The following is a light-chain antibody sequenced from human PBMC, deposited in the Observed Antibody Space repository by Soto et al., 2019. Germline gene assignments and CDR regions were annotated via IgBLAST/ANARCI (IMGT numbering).Light chain of an antibody. V-gene: IGKV3-11*01. J-gene: IGKJ4*01. CDR3: QQRTNWPLT. Sequence: EIVLTQSPATLSLSPGERATLFCRASQTISNYLAWYQQKPGQAPRLLIYDASNRAAGIPARFSGSGSGTDFILTISSLEPEDLVVYYCQQRTNWPLTFGGGTKVEIK. CDR2: DAS. CDR1: QTISNY.